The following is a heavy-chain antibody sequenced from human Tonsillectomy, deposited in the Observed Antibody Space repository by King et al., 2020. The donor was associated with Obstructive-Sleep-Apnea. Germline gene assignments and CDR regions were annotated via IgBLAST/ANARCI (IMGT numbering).Heavy chain of an antibody. Sequence: QVQLVQSGAELKKPGASVKVSCKASVYTFIDYAINWVRQAPGQGLQYMGWINTETGGPTYAQGFTGRLVFSLDTSVTPAYLQISSLRPEDTAVYYCARDFTTTDTTGLWGQGTKVTVSS. D-gene: IGHD4-17*01. CDR2: INTETGGP. V-gene: IGHV7-4-1*02. J-gene: IGHJ3*01. CDR3: ARDFTTTDTTGL. CDR1: VYTFIDYA.